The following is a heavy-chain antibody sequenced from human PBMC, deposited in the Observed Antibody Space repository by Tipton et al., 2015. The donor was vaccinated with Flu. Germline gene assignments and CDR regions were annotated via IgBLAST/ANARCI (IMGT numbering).Heavy chain of an antibody. CDR3: VIHGSIAVAGSEYFQH. D-gene: IGHD6-19*01. CDR2: IYPGDSDT. CDR1: GYSFTSYW. V-gene: IGHV5-51*01. Sequence: QSGAEVKKPGESLKISCKGSGYSFTSYWIGWVRQMPGKGLEWMGIIYPGDSDTRYSPSFQGQVTISADKSISTAYLQWSSLKASDTAMYYCVIHGSIAVAGSEYFQHWGQGTLVTVSS. J-gene: IGHJ1*01.